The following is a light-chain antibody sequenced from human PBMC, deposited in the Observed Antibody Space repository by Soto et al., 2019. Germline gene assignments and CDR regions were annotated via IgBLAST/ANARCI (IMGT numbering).Light chain of an antibody. CDR2: GAS. CDR1: QSVSSS. CDR3: QQYDSWLFT. Sequence: EIVMTQSPATLSVSPGERATLSCRASQSVSSSLAWYQQKPGQAPRLLIYGASTRATGIPARFSGSGSGTEFTLTISSLQSEDFAVYYCQQYDSWLFTFGQGTRLEIK. V-gene: IGKV3-15*01. J-gene: IGKJ5*01.